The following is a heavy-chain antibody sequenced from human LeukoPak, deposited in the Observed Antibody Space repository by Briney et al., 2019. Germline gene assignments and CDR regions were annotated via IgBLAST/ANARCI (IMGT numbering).Heavy chain of an antibody. D-gene: IGHD2-15*01. V-gene: IGHV4-4*07. CDR2: IYTSGST. Sequence: PSETLSLTCTVSGGSISSYYWSWIRQPAGKGLEWIGRIYTSGSTNYNPSLKSRVTMSVDTSKNQFSLKLSSVTAADTAVYYCARGEKLGYCSGGSCCLLAFDYWGQGTLVTVSS. J-gene: IGHJ4*02. CDR1: GGSISSYY. CDR3: ARGEKLGYCSGGSCCLLAFDY.